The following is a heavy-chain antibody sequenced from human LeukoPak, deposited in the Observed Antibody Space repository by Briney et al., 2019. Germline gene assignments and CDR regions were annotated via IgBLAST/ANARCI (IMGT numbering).Heavy chain of an antibody. J-gene: IGHJ3*02. V-gene: IGHV4-34*01. Sequence: SETLSLTCAVYGESFSGYYWNWIRQPPGKGLEWIWEINHSGSTNYNPSLKSRVTISVDTSKNQFSLKLSSVTAADTAVYYCARHRSAVYERHAFDIWGQGTMVTVSS. CDR1: GESFSGYY. CDR3: ARHRSAVYERHAFDI. D-gene: IGHD5/OR15-5a*01. CDR2: INHSGST.